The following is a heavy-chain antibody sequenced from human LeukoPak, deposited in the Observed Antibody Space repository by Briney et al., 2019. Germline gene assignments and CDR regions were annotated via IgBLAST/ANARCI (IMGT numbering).Heavy chain of an antibody. CDR1: GYTFTGYY. J-gene: IGHJ4*02. Sequence: ASVKVSCKASGYTFTGYYMHWVRQAPGQGLEWMGWINPNSGGTNYAQKFQGRVTMTRDTSISTAYMELSRLRSDDTAVYYCAPYYYDSSGYSYFDYWGQGTLVTVSS. D-gene: IGHD3-22*01. V-gene: IGHV1-2*02. CDR2: INPNSGGT. CDR3: APYYYDSSGYSYFDY.